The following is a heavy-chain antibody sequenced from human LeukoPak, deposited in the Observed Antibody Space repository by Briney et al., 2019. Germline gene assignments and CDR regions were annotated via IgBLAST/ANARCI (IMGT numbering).Heavy chain of an antibody. J-gene: IGHJ4*02. Sequence: TGRSLRLSCAASGFTFSSYGMHWVRQAPGKGLEWVAVIWHDGSNENYADSVEGRFIISRDNSKNTLYLQMNSLRAEDTAVYYCATDRGSAPFDYWGQGTLVTVSS. CDR1: GFTFSSYG. CDR3: ATDRGSAPFDY. D-gene: IGHD6-25*01. V-gene: IGHV3-33*01. CDR2: IWHDGSNE.